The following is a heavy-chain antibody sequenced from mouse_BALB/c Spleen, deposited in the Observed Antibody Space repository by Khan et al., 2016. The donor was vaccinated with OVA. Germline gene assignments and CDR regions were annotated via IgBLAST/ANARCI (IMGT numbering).Heavy chain of an antibody. Sequence: VQLQESGAELAKPGASVKMSCQASGYTFINYWILWVKQRLGRGLDWIGYINPSTGYTEYNQNFKNKALLTADKSSSTAYMRLSSVTSEDSAVYYCARRGLRWDFDYGGQGTTLTVSA. CDR2: INPSTGYT. J-gene: IGHJ2*01. D-gene: IGHD1-1*01. CDR3: ARRGLRWDFDY. CDR1: GYTFINYW. V-gene: IGHV1-7*01.